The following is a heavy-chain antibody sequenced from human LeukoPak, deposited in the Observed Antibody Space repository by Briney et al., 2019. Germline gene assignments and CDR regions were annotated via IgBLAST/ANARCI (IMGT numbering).Heavy chain of an antibody. Sequence: PGGSLRLSCAASGFTVSSNYMSWVRQAPGKGLEWVSAISGSGGSTYYADSVKGRFTISRDNSKNTLYLQMNSLRAEDTAVYYCAKGGSGWYWYFDLWGRGTLVTVSS. CDR2: ISGSGGST. D-gene: IGHD6-19*01. CDR1: GFTVSSNY. CDR3: AKGGSGWYWYFDL. V-gene: IGHV3-23*01. J-gene: IGHJ2*01.